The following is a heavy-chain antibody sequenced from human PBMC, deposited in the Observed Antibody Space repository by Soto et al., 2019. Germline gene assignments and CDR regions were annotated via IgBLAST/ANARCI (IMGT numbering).Heavy chain of an antibody. CDR3: AKAPRRVTKWGDYFDY. D-gene: IGHD1-26*01. J-gene: IGHJ4*02. Sequence: EVQLLESGGGLVQPGGSLRLSCAASGFTFSSYAMSWVRQAPGKGLEWVSAISGSGGSTYYADSVKGRFTISRDNSKNTLYLQMNSLRAEDTAVYYCAKAPRRVTKWGDYFDYWGQGTLVTVSS. V-gene: IGHV3-23*01. CDR1: GFTFSSYA. CDR2: ISGSGGST.